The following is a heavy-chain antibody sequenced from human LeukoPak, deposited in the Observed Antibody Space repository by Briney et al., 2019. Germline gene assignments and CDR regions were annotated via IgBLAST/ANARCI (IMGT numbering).Heavy chain of an antibody. J-gene: IGHJ5*02. CDR1: GGSISSYY. Sequence: SETLSLTCTVSGGSISSYYWSWIRQPPGKGLEWIGYIYYSGSTNYNPSLKSRVTISVDTSKNQFSLRLRSVTAADTAVYYCARHRCSGGSCYPMNWFDPWGQGTLVTVSS. CDR2: IYYSGST. CDR3: ARHRCSGGSCYPMNWFDP. V-gene: IGHV4-59*08. D-gene: IGHD2-15*01.